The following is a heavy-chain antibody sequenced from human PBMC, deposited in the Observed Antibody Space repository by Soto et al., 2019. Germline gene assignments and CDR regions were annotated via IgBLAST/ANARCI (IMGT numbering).Heavy chain of an antibody. Sequence: QVQLVQSGAEVRKPGSSVKVSCKASGGTFSRHAISWVRQAPGQGLEWMGGIIRIFGTANHAQKFQGRVTIIADESTSTVYMELSSLRSEDTAMYYGARGWGYDSNDYYYAYWGQGTLVIVSS. D-gene: IGHD3-22*01. CDR1: GGTFSRHA. J-gene: IGHJ4*02. CDR2: IIRIFGTA. CDR3: ARGWGYDSNDYYYAY. V-gene: IGHV1-69*01.